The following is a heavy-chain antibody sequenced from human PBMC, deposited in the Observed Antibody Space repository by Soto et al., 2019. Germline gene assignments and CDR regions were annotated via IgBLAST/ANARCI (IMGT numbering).Heavy chain of an antibody. CDR1: GGSIRNSGYY. D-gene: IGHD6-19*01. CDR3: ARLDNQIAVAASYYFDY. V-gene: IGHV4-39*01. Sequence: PSETLSLTCTVSGGSIRNSGYYWGWIRQPPGKGLEWIGSIYYSGTPYRNPSLRSRITMSVDTSKNQFSLKLSSVTAADTAVYYCARLDNQIAVAASYYFDYWSQGTLVTVSS. CDR2: IYYSGTP. J-gene: IGHJ4*02.